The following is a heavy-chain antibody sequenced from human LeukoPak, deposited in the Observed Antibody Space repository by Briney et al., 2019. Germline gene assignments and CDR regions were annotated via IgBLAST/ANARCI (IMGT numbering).Heavy chain of an antibody. V-gene: IGHV4-39*01. J-gene: IGHJ4*02. D-gene: IGHD3-16*01. Sequence: SETLSLTCTVSGGSIGVDSYYWGWIRQPSGKGLEWIASIYYNGNIYYNSSLKSRVTISIDTSKNQFSLKLRSMTAADTAVYYCASRCNSNRCSVGGFDYWGQGTLVSVSS. CDR2: IYYNGNI. CDR3: ASRCNSNRCSVGGFDY. CDR1: GGSIGVDSYY.